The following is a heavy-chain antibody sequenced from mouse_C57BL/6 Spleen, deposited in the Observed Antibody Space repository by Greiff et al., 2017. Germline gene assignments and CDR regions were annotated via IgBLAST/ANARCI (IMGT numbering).Heavy chain of an antibody. CDR2: ISSGSSTI. V-gene: IGHV5-17*01. Sequence: EVQLVESGGGLVKPGGSLKLSCAASGFTFSDYGMHWVRQAPEKGLEWVAYISSGSSTIYYADTVKGRFTISRDNAKNTLFLQMTSLRSEDTAMYYCAIITTVVEEFAYWGQGTLVTVSA. CDR3: AIITTVVEEFAY. J-gene: IGHJ3*01. D-gene: IGHD1-1*01. CDR1: GFTFSDYG.